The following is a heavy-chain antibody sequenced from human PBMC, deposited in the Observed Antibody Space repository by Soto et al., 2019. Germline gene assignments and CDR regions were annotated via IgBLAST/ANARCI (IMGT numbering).Heavy chain of an antibody. CDR3: ARSREQLFFNVDY. V-gene: IGHV1-69*13. J-gene: IGHJ4*02. Sequence: SVKVSCKASGGTFSSYAISWVRQAPGQGLEWMGGIIPIFGTANYAQKFQGRVTITADESTSTAYMELSSLRSEDTAVYYCARSREQLFFNVDYWGQGTLVTVSS. D-gene: IGHD6-6*01. CDR2: IIPIFGTA. CDR1: GGTFSSYA.